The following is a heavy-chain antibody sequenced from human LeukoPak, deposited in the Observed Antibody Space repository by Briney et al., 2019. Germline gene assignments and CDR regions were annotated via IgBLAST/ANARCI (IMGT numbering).Heavy chain of an antibody. CDR3: ARVGNYYDSSGVNWFDP. CDR1: GGSFSGYY. J-gene: IGHJ5*02. V-gene: IGHV4-34*01. CDR2: INHSGST. D-gene: IGHD3-22*01. Sequence: PSETLSLTCAVYGGSFSGYYWSWIRQPPGKGLEWIGEINHSGSTNYNPSLKSRVTISVDTSKNQFSLKLSSVTAADTAVYYCARVGNYYDSSGVNWFDPWGQGTLVTVSS.